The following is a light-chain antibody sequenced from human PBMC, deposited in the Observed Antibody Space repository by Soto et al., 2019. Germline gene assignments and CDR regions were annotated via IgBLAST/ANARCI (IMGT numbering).Light chain of an antibody. CDR3: QQSHSSPPWT. CDR2: GAS. CDR1: QSMSSDY. V-gene: IGKV3-20*01. J-gene: IGKJ1*01. Sequence: ERLLTQSPGTLSLSPGETATLSCRASQSMSSDYVAWYQQKPGQAPRLLIFGASSRATGIPDRFSGSGSGTDFSLTINRLEPEDFAVYYCQQSHSSPPWTFGQGTKVEIK.